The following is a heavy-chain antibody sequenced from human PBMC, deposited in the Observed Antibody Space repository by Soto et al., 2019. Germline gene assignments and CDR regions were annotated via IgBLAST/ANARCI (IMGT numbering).Heavy chain of an antibody. CDR1: GYILSTFA. CDR2: INVYDGDT. CDR3: GRGNKYYYYGMDV. V-gene: IGHV1-18*01. J-gene: IGHJ6*02. Sequence: ASVKVSCKASGYILSTFAISWLRQAPGQGLEWMGWINVYDGDTNFAQRLQGRVHMTTDTATSTAYMELRSLTSDDTAVYYCGRGNKYYYYGMDVWGQGTAVTVSS.